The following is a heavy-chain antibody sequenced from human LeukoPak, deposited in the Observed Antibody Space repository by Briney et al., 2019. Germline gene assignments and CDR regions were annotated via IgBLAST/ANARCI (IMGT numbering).Heavy chain of an antibody. CDR3: ARLEDTNYEGYYFDY. D-gene: IGHD4-11*01. J-gene: IGHJ4*02. CDR2: IYPGDSNT. CDR1: GNSFINSW. V-gene: IGHV5-51*01. Sequence: GESLKISCKGSGNSFINSWIGWVRQMYGQGLEWMGFIYPGDSNTRYSPSFQGQVTISVDKSISTAYLHWSSLKASDTAMYYCARLEDTNYEGYYFDYWGQGTLVTVSS.